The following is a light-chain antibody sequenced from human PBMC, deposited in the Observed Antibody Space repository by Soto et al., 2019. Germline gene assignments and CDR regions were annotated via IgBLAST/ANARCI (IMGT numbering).Light chain of an antibody. J-gene: IGLJ7*01. CDR1: SPNIGRNT. CDR2: STD. CDR3: ASWDDKLKGLV. Sequence: QSVLTQPPSASGTPGQRVTISCSGTSPNIGRNTVNWYRQLAGAAPKLLVYSTDQRPLGVPDRFSGSKSGTSASLAISGLQSEDEADYFCASWDDKLKGLVFGGGTQLTVL. V-gene: IGLV1-44*01.